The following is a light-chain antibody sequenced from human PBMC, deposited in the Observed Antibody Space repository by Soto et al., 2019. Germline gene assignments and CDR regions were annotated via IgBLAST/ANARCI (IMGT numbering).Light chain of an antibody. Sequence: QSALTQPRSVSGSPGQSITISCTGASSDVGGYNYVSWYQQHPGKAPKLIIYDVSERPSGVPDRFSGSKFGNTASLTISGLQAEDEADYSCCSFAGSYTYVFGTGTKVTVL. V-gene: IGLV2-11*01. CDR2: DVS. J-gene: IGLJ1*01. CDR3: CSFAGSYTYV. CDR1: SSDVGGYNY.